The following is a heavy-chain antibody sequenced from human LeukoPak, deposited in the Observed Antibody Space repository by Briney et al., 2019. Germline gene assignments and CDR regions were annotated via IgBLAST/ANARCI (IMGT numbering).Heavy chain of an antibody. D-gene: IGHD6-6*01. CDR2: INPTGGST. J-gene: IGHJ4*02. CDR1: GYTFISNQ. Sequence: ASVKVSCKASGYTFISNQMHWVRQAPGQGLEWMGIINPTGGSTSHAQKFQGRVTMTRDTSTSTVYMELSSLRSEDTAVYYCARKGSSSCFDYWGQGTLVTVSS. V-gene: IGHV1-46*01. CDR3: ARKGSSSCFDY.